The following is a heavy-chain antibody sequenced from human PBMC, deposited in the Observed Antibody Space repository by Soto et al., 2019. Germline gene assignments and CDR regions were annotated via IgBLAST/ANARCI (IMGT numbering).Heavy chain of an antibody. CDR3: AREALPPPYCSSTSCYHYYYMDV. CDR1: GGSFSGYY. V-gene: IGHV4-34*01. J-gene: IGHJ6*03. Sequence: PSETLSLTCAVYGGSFSGYYWSWIRQPPGKGLEWIGEINHSGSTNYNPSLKSRVTISVDTSKNQFSLKLSSVTAADTAVYYCAREALPPPYCSSTSCYHYYYMDVWGKGTTVTVSS. D-gene: IGHD2-2*01. CDR2: INHSGST.